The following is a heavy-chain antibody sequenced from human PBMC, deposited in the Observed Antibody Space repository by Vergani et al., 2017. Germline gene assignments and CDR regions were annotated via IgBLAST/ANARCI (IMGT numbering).Heavy chain of an antibody. V-gene: IGHV4-39*01. Sequence: QLQLQESGPGLVKPSETLSLTCTVSGGSISSSSYYWGWIRQPPGKGLEWIGSIYYSGSTYYNPSLKSRVTISVDTSKNQFSLKLSSVTAADTAVYYCARLRNYYDSSGYYPADFDYRGQGTLVTVSS. J-gene: IGHJ4*02. CDR1: GGSISSSSYY. CDR2: IYYSGST. CDR3: ARLRNYYDSSGYYPADFDY. D-gene: IGHD3-22*01.